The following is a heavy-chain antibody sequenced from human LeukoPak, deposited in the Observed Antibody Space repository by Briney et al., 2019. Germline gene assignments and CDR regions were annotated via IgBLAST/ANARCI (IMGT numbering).Heavy chain of an antibody. V-gene: IGHV4-59*01. Sequence: SETLSLTCAVYGGSFSGYYWSWIRQPPGKGLEWIGYIYYSGKTNYNPSLKSRVTISVDTSKNQFSLKLSSVTAADTAVYYCARAGLEWSYRNWFDPWGQGTLVTVSS. CDR1: GGSFSGYY. CDR2: IYYSGKT. J-gene: IGHJ5*02. D-gene: IGHD3-3*01. CDR3: ARAGLEWSYRNWFDP.